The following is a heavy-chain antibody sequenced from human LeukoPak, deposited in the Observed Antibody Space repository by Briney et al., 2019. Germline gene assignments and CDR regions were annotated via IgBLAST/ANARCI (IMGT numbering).Heavy chain of an antibody. J-gene: IGHJ3*02. CDR1: GFNFSSFG. CDR2: ISFIIST. V-gene: IGHV3-23*01. D-gene: IGHD6-19*01. Sequence: GGSLRLSCAASGFNFSSFGVNWVRQGPGKGLEWVSGISFIISTWSADSVEGRFTISRDNSKNTVYLQMNSLRDDDTAVYYCAKGTSSLNYDAFDIWGQGTLVTVSS. CDR3: AKGTSSLNYDAFDI.